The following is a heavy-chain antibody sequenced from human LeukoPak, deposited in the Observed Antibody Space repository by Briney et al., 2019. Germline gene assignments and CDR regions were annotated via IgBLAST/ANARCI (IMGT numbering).Heavy chain of an antibody. V-gene: IGHV3-11*06. CDR1: GFTFSDYY. Sequence: GGSLRLSCAASGFTFSDYYMSWIRQAPGKGLEWVSYISSSSSYTNYADSVKGRFTISRDNAKNSLYLQMNSLRAEDTAVYYCARDRRTGGYEYFKHWGQGTLVTVSS. D-gene: IGHD5-12*01. CDR2: ISSSSSYT. J-gene: IGHJ1*01. CDR3: ARDRRTGGYEYFKH.